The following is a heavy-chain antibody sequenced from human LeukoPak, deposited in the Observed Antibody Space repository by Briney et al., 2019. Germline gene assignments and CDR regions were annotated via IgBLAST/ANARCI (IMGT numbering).Heavy chain of an antibody. V-gene: IGHV4-39*01. J-gene: IGHJ3*02. CDR1: GGSISSSSYY. Sequence: SETLSLTCTVSGGSISSSSYYWGWIRQPPGKGLEWIGSIYYTGTTYYYPSLTSRGTISLDTSNNQFSLRLTSVTAADTAVYYCVRHLGANAFTIWGQGTMVTVSS. CDR3: VRHLGANAFTI. CDR2: IYYTGTT. D-gene: IGHD3-16*01.